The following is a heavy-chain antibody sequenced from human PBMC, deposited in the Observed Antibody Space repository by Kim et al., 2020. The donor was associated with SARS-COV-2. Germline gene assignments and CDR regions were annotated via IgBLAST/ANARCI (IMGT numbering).Heavy chain of an antibody. D-gene: IGHD1-1*01. CDR1: GFTFTSSA. V-gene: IGHV1-58*01. J-gene: IGHJ5*02. Sequence: SVKVSCKASGFTFTSSAVQWVRQARGQRLEWIGWIVVGSGNTNYAQKFQERVTITRDMSTSTAYMELSSLRSEDTAVYYCAAGVFPMEPLSFDPWGQGTLVTVSS. CDR3: AAGVFPMEPLSFDP. CDR2: IVVGSGNT.